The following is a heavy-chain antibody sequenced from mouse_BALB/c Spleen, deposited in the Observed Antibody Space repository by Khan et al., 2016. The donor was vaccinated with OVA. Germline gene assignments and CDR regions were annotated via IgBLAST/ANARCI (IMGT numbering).Heavy chain of an antibody. D-gene: IGHD2-14*01. Sequence: QVQLQQSGPELKKPGETVKISCKASGYTFTNYGMNWVKQAPGKGLKWMGWINTNTGEPTYAEEFKGRFAFSLETSASTAYLQINNLKNEDPATYFCARDDYRYFDYWGQGTTLTVSS. CDR3: ARDDYRYFDY. V-gene: IGHV9-3*02. CDR2: INTNTGEP. CDR1: GYTFTNYG. J-gene: IGHJ2*01.